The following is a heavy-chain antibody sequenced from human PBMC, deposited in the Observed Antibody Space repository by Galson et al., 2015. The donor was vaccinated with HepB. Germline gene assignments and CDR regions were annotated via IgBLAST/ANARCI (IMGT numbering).Heavy chain of an antibody. Sequence: QSGAEVKKPGESLKISCKGSGYSFTSYWIGWVRQLPGKGLEWMGIIYPGDSDTRYSPSFQGQVTISADKSISTAYLQWSSLKASDTAMYYCARRYGSGREGVYFDYWGQGTLVTVSS. D-gene: IGHD3-10*01. V-gene: IGHV5-51*01. CDR3: ARRYGSGREGVYFDY. CDR1: GYSFTSYW. CDR2: IYPGDSDT. J-gene: IGHJ4*02.